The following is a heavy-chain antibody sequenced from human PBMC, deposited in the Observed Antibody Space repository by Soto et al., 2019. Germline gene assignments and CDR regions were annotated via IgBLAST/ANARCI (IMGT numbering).Heavy chain of an antibody. CDR1: GGSISSGDDA. CDR2: IYYSGST. V-gene: IGHV4-31*03. D-gene: IGHD3-3*01. CDR3: ARWWSGSRQGFDP. Sequence: SESLSLTCTFSGGSISSGDDAWSWIRQHPGKGLEWIGYIYYSGSTYYNPSLKSRVTISVDTSKNQFSLKLSSVTAADTAVYYCARWWSGSRQGFDPWGQGTLVTVPS. J-gene: IGHJ5*02.